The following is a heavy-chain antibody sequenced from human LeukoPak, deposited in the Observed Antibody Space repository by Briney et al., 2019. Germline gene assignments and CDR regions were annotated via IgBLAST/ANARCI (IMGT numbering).Heavy chain of an antibody. CDR3: SRGYYDSSGYYFSDAFDI. CDR1: GYSFTSYW. Sequence: GESLKISCKGSGYSFTSYWIGWVRQMPGKGLVWMGMIYPGDSDTRYSPSFQGQVTISADKSISTAYLQWSSLKASDTAMYYCSRGYYDSSGYYFSDAFDIWGQGTMVTVPS. D-gene: IGHD3-22*01. CDR2: IYPGDSDT. V-gene: IGHV5-51*01. J-gene: IGHJ3*02.